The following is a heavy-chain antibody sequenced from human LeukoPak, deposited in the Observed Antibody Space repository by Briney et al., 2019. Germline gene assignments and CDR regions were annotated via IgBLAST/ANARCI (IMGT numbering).Heavy chain of an antibody. J-gene: IGHJ4*02. CDR1: GGPISSSSYY. Sequence: SETLSLTCTVSGGPISSSSYYWGWIRQPPGKGLEWIGSIYYSGSTYYNPSLKSRVTISVDTSKNQFSLKLSSVTAADTAVYYCARSKGIAAAGFFDYWGQGTLVTVSS. CDR3: ARSKGIAAAGFFDY. D-gene: IGHD6-13*01. CDR2: IYYSGST. V-gene: IGHV4-39*01.